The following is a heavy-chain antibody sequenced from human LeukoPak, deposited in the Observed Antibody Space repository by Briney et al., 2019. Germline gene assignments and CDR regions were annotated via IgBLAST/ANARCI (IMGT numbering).Heavy chain of an antibody. Sequence: GGSLRLSCAASGFTFSSYWMHWVRQAPGKGLVWVSSISSSSSYIYYADSVKGRFTISRDNAKNSLYLQMNSLRAEDTAVYYCARFEDYGDYGVSLDYWGQGTLVTVSS. V-gene: IGHV3-21*01. D-gene: IGHD4-17*01. CDR3: ARFEDYGDYGVSLDY. CDR1: GFTFSSYW. CDR2: ISSSSSYI. J-gene: IGHJ4*02.